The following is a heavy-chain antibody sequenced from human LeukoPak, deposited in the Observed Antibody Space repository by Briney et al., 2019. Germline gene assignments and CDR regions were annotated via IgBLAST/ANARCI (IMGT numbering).Heavy chain of an antibody. Sequence: PGGSLRHSCAAPGFTFSSYWMSWVRQAPGKGLEWVANIKQDGSEKNYVDSVKGRFTISRDNAKNSLYLQMNSLRAEDTAVYYCAREAPNTLEWLFGLFDYWGQGTLVTVSS. D-gene: IGHD3-3*01. J-gene: IGHJ4*02. CDR1: GFTFSSYW. V-gene: IGHV3-7*01. CDR2: IKQDGSEK. CDR3: AREAPNTLEWLFGLFDY.